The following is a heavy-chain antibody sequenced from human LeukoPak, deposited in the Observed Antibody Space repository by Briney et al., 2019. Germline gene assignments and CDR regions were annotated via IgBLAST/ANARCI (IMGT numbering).Heavy chain of an antibody. CDR1: GYILTELF. Sequence: ASVKVSCKVSGYILTELFMHWVRQAPGKGLEWMGGFDPEDGETIYAQKFQGRVTMTEDTSTDTAYMELNSLRSEDTAVYYCATDLHRIVGATLLDYWGQGTLVTVSS. V-gene: IGHV1-24*01. CDR3: ATDLHRIVGATLLDY. D-gene: IGHD1-26*01. CDR2: FDPEDGET. J-gene: IGHJ4*02.